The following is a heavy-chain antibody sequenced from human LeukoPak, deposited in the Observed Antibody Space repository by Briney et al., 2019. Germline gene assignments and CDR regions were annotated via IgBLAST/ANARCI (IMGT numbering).Heavy chain of an antibody. V-gene: IGHV3-48*04. CDR1: GFTVSSDS. D-gene: IGHD3-3*01. J-gene: IGHJ6*03. CDR2: ISSSSGTI. CDR3: ARGQGDFWSGYYYYYYMDV. Sequence: GGSLRLSCAAAGFTVSSDSMNWVRPAPGKGLEWVSYISSSSGTIYNADSVTGRFTISRDNAKNSLYLQMNSLRAEDTALYYCARGQGDFWSGYYYYYYMDVWGKGTTVTVSS.